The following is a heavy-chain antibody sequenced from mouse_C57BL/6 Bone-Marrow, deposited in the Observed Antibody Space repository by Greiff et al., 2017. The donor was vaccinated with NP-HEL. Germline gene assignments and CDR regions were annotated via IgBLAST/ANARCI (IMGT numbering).Heavy chain of an antibody. Sequence: VQLQQPGAELVKPGASVKLSCKASGYTFTSYWMHWVKQRPGQGLEWIGMIHPNSGSTNYNEKFKSKATLTVDKSSSTAYMQLSSLTSEDSAVYCCARHYYGSSYEGDYWGQGTTLTVSS. CDR2: IHPNSGST. V-gene: IGHV1-64*01. D-gene: IGHD1-1*01. J-gene: IGHJ2*01. CDR1: GYTFTSYW. CDR3: ARHYYGSSYEGDY.